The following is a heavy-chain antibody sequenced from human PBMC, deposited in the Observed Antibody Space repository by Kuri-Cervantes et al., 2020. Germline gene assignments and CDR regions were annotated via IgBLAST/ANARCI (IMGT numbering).Heavy chain of an antibody. CDR1: GFTFSSYS. CDR3: ARVWDYSGNPWYFDY. V-gene: IGHV3-21*01. J-gene: IGHJ4*02. CDR2: ISSSSSYI. Sequence: GGSLRLSCAASGFTFSSYSMNWVRQAPGKGLEWVSSISSSSSYIYYADSVKGRFTISIDNAKNMLYLQMDSLRVEDTAVYYCARVWDYSGNPWYFDYWGRGTLVTVSS. D-gene: IGHD4-23*01.